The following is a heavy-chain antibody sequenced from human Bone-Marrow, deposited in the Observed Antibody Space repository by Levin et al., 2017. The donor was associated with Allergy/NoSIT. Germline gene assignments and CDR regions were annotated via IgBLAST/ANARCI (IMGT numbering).Heavy chain of an antibody. CDR1: GFTFSSYA. D-gene: IGHD3-3*01. CDR3: ADFWSGSSGFFP. J-gene: IGHJ5*02. CDR2: ISGSGGST. Sequence: GGSLRLSCAASGFTFSSYAMSWVRQAPGKGLEWVSAISGSGGSTYYADSVKGRFTISRDNSKNTLYLQMNSLRAEDTAVYYCADFWSGSSGFFPWGQGTLVTVSS. V-gene: IGHV3-23*01.